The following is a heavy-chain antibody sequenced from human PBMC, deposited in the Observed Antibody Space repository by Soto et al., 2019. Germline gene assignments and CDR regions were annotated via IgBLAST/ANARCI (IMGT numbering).Heavy chain of an antibody. J-gene: IGHJ3*02. Sequence: SGPTLVNPTQTLTLTCTFSGFSLSTSGVGVGWIRQPPGKALEWLALIYWDDDKRYSPSLNSRLTITKDTSKNQVVLTMTNVDPVDTATYYCAHTTSGTFDIWGQGTMVTVSS. CDR2: IYWDDDK. V-gene: IGHV2-5*02. CDR3: AHTTSGTFDI. CDR1: GFSLSTSGVG.